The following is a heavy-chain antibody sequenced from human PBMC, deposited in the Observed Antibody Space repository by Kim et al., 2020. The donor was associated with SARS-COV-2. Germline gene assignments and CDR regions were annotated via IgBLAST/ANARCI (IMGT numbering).Heavy chain of an antibody. CDR2: ISGSGGST. CDR3: AKAGSGSYSSGNDFDY. CDR1: GFTFSSYA. J-gene: IGHJ4*02. D-gene: IGHD1-26*01. V-gene: IGHV3-23*01. Sequence: GGSLRLSCAASGFTFSSYAMSWVRQAPGKGLEWVSAISGSGGSTYYADSVKGRFTISRDNSKNTLYLQMNSLRAEDTAVYYCAKAGSGSYSSGNDFDYWGQGTLVTVSS.